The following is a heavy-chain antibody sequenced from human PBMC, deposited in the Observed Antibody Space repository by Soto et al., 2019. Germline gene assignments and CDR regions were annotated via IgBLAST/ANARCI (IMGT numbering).Heavy chain of an antibody. V-gene: IGHV4-34*01. CDR2: INHSGST. D-gene: IGHD3-10*01. J-gene: IGHJ4*02. CDR1: GGSFSGYY. Sequence: SETLSLTCAVYGGSFSGYYWSWIRQPPGKGLEWIGEINHSGSTNYNPSLKSRVTISVDTSKNQFSLKLSSVTAADTAVYYCARGKLLWFGELLPPAKRKSRFDYWGQRTLVTVSS. CDR3: ARGKLLWFGELLPPAKRKSRFDY.